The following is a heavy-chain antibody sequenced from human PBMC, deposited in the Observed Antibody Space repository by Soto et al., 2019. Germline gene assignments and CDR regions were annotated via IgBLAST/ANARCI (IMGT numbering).Heavy chain of an antibody. CDR3: ARVGIATTFDY. V-gene: IGHV4-31*03. CDR1: GGSISSGGYY. CDR2: IYYSGST. Sequence: SETLSLTCTVSGGSISSGGYYWSWIRQHPGKGLEWIGYIYYSGSTYYNPSLKSRVTISVDTSKNQFSLKLSSVTAADTAVYYCARVGIATTFDYWGQGTLVTVSS. D-gene: IGHD6-13*01. J-gene: IGHJ4*02.